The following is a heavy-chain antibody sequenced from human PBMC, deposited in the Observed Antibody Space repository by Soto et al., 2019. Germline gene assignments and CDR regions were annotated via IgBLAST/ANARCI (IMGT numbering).Heavy chain of an antibody. CDR3: ARDRSSSWYGNAFDI. CDR2: ISSSSSYI. CDR1: GFTFSSYS. D-gene: IGHD6-13*01. J-gene: IGHJ3*02. Sequence: EVQLVESGGGLVKPGGSLRLSCAASGFTFSSYSMNWVRQAPGKGLELVSSISSSSSYIYYADSVKGRFTISRDNAKNSLYLQMNSLRAEDTAVYYCARDRSSSWYGNAFDIWGQGTMVTVSS. V-gene: IGHV3-21*01.